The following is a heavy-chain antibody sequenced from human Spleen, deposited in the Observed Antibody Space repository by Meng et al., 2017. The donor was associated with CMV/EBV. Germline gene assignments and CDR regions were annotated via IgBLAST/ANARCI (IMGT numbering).Heavy chain of an antibody. D-gene: IGHD4-17*01. CDR2: IYTSGST. V-gene: IGHV4-4*07. CDR3: ATGGSRDYGDYVVGY. J-gene: IGHJ4*02. CDR1: GGSISSYY. Sequence: QGQLQASDPGLVMTSETLSLTCTVSGGSISSYYWSWIRQPAGKGLEWIGRIYTSGSTNYNPSLKSRVTMSVDTSKNQFSLKLSSVTAADTAVYYCATGGSRDYGDYVVGYWGQGTLVTVSS.